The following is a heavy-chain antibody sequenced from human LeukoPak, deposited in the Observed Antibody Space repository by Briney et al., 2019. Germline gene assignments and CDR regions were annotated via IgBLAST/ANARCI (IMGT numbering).Heavy chain of an antibody. CDR2: INHSGST. J-gene: IGHJ3*01. Sequence: SETLSLTCAVYGGSFSGYYWSWIRLPPGKGLEWIGEINHSGSTNDNPSLKSRVTISVDTSKNQFSLKLSSVTAADTGVYYCARFGILGTTDVFDLWGQGTAVTVSS. D-gene: IGHD1-26*01. CDR3: ARFGILGTTDVFDL. CDR1: GGSFSGYY. V-gene: IGHV4-34*01.